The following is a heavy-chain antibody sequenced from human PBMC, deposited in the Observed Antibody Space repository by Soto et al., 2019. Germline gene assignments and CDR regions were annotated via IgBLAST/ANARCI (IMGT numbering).Heavy chain of an antibody. Sequence: QVQLVQSGAEVKKPGASVKLSCRTSGYTFTHYYIHWVRQAPGQGLEWLGIINPASGSTNYAQDFQGRVTLTKDTSTTTVYMDLSGLRAEDTAIFYCARDLAAGDHWGQGTGVTVSS. CDR2: INPASGST. V-gene: IGHV1-46*01. D-gene: IGHD6-25*01. J-gene: IGHJ4*02. CDR1: GYTFTHYY. CDR3: ARDLAAGDH.